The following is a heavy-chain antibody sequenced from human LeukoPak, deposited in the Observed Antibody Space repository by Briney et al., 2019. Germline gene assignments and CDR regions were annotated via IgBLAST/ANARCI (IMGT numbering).Heavy chain of an antibody. J-gene: IGHJ2*01. CDR3: ASRDHDILTVKAPWYFDL. Sequence: GGSLRLSCAASGFTFSSYEMNWVRQAPGKGLEWVSYISSSGSTIYYADSVKGRFTISRDNAKNSLYLQMNSLRAEDTAVYYCASRDHDILTVKAPWYFDLWGRGTLVTVSS. CDR2: ISSSGSTI. CDR1: GFTFSSYE. D-gene: IGHD3-9*01. V-gene: IGHV3-48*03.